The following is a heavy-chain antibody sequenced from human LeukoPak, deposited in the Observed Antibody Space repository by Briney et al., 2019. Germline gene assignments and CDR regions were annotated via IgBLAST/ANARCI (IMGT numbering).Heavy chain of an antibody. D-gene: IGHD3-10*01. J-gene: IGHJ5*02. V-gene: IGHV4-39*01. CDR3: ARRGGNVLLWFGETEDNWFDP. CDR2: IYYSGGT. CDR1: GGSISSSSYY. Sequence: ASETLSLTCTVSGGSISSSSYYWGWIRQPPGKGLEWIGSIYYSGGTYYNPSLKSRVTISVDTSKNQFSLKLSSVTAADTAVYYCARRGGNVLLWFGETEDNWFDPWGQGTLVTVSS.